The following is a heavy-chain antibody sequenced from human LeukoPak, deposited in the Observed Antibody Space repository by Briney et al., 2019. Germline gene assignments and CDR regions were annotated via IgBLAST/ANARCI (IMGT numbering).Heavy chain of an antibody. D-gene: IGHD6-13*01. Sequence: SGPTLVNPTQTLXLTCTFSGFSLSTRGVGVGWVRPPSGKALEWLALIYWDDDERYSPSLKSRLTITKDTSKNQVVLTMTNMDPVDTATDYCAHTLAAANQNWFDPWGQGTLVTVSS. V-gene: IGHV2-5*02. J-gene: IGHJ5*02. CDR3: AHTLAAANQNWFDP. CDR1: GFSLSTRGVG. CDR2: IYWDDDE.